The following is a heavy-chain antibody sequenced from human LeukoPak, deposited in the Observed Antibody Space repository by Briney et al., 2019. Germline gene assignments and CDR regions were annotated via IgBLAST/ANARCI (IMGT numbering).Heavy chain of an antibody. CDR2: IYYRGST. CDR3: ARRVFLWFGESQYYFDY. J-gene: IGHJ4*02. Sequence: PSETLSLTCTVSGGSISNSDYYWGWIRQAPGKGLEWIGRIYYRGSTYYSPSLGSRVTLSVDTSKNQFSLKLSSVTAADTAVYYCARRVFLWFGESQYYFDYWGQGTLVTVSS. V-gene: IGHV4-39*01. CDR1: GGSISNSDYY. D-gene: IGHD3-10*01.